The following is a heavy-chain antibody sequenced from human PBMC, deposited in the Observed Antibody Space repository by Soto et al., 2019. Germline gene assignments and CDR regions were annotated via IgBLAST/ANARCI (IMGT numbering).Heavy chain of an antibody. V-gene: IGHV3-74*01. Sequence: GRSNRLSSAASGFNLSSYWMHWVRQAPGKGLVWVSRINSDGSSTSYADSVKGRFTISRDNAKNTLYLQMNSLRAEDTAVYYCARDPGTGYYDSSGYYYDWGQGTLVTVSS. J-gene: IGHJ4*02. CDR2: INSDGSST. CDR3: ARDPGTGYYDSSGYYYD. D-gene: IGHD3-22*01. CDR1: GFNLSSYW.